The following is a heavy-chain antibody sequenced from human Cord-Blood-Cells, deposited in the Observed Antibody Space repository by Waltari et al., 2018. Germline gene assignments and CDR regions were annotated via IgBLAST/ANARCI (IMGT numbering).Heavy chain of an antibody. CDR2: IIPIFGTA. D-gene: IGHD3-3*01. J-gene: IGHJ4*02. CDR3: AMGLKRFLEWLLYFDY. CDR1: GGTFSSYA. Sequence: QVQLVQSGAEVKKPGSSVKVSCTASGGTFSSYAISWVRQAPGQGLEWMGGIIPIFGTANYAQEFQGRVTITADESTSTAYMELSSLRSEDTAVYYCAMGLKRFLEWLLYFDYWGQGTLVTVSS. V-gene: IGHV1-69*01.